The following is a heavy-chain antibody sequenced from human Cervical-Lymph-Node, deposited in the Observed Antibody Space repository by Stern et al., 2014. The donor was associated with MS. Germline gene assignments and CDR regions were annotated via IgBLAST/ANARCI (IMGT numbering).Heavy chain of an antibody. D-gene: IGHD1-1*01. CDR2: VYYSGKT. CDR1: GGSISGYY. Sequence: QVQLVESGPGLVKPSETLSLTCAVSGGSISGYYWNWIRQSPGKGLEWIGSVYYSGKTNYNPSLNGRVTISLDTSKSQFSLRLSSVTAGDTAVYYCARDSTAWSPSFDYWGQGTLVTVSS. CDR3: ARDSTAWSPSFDY. V-gene: IGHV4-59*01. J-gene: IGHJ4*02.